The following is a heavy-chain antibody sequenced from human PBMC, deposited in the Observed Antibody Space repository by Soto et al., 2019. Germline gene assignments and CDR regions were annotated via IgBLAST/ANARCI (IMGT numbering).Heavy chain of an antibody. V-gene: IGHV4-30-4*01. J-gene: IGHJ3*02. CDR2: ISYTGST. Sequence: QVQLQESGPGLVKPSQTLSLTCSVSGVSISTGQYYWSWIRQSPGGGLQWIGYISYTGSTYYNPALKSRVSISADTTKIRFSLTLVNVTAADTAVYFCARDNGDGYNEGAFDIWDQGTMVTVSS. CDR3: ARDNGDGYNEGAFDI. CDR1: GVSISTGQYY. D-gene: IGHD2-21*01.